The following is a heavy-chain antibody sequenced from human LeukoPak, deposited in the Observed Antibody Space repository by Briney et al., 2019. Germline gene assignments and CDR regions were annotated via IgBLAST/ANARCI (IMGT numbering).Heavy chain of an antibody. Sequence: SETLSLTCTVSGGSISSYYWSWIRQPPGKGLEWIGYIYYSGSTNYNPSLKSRVTISVDTSKNQFSLKLSSVTAADTAVYYCAKWASGHFDYWGQGTLVTVSS. CDR3: AKWASGHFDY. D-gene: IGHD6-19*01. V-gene: IGHV4-59*01. CDR2: IYYSGST. CDR1: GGSISSYY. J-gene: IGHJ4*02.